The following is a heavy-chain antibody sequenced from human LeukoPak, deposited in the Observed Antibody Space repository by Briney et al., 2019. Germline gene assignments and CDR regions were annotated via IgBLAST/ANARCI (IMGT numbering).Heavy chain of an antibody. CDR2: IYYSGST. CDR1: GGSISSSSYS. CDR3: ARVIRFLEWLDY. V-gene: IGHV4-39*01. J-gene: IGHJ4*02. D-gene: IGHD3-3*01. Sequence: SETLSLTCTVSGGSISSSSYSWGWLRQPPGKGLEWIGSIYYSGSTYYNPSLKSRVTISVDTSKNQFSLKLSSVTAADTAVYYCARVIRFLEWLDYWGQGTLVTVSS.